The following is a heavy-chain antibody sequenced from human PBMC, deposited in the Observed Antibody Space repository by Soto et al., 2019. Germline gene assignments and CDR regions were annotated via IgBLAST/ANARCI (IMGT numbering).Heavy chain of an antibody. V-gene: IGHV3-11*01. Sequence: PGGSLRLSCAASGFTFSDYYMSWIRQAPGKGLEWVSYISSSGSTIYYADSVKGRFTISRDNAKNSLYLQMNSLRAQAPAWYYCARAVQGWVTGMDVWGQGTTVTVSS. CDR2: ISSSGSTI. CDR3: ARAVQGWVTGMDV. CDR1: GFTFSDYY. D-gene: IGHD3-10*01. J-gene: IGHJ6*02.